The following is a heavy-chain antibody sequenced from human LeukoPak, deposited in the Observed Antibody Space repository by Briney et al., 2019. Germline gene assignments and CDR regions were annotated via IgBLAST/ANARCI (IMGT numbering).Heavy chain of an antibody. D-gene: IGHD3-10*01. Sequence: ASVTVSCKASGYTFTSYDINWVRQAPGQGLEWMGWMNPNSGNTGYAQKFQGRVTITRNTSISTAYMELSSLRSENTAVYYCARASSEWFGELEIDYWGQGTLVTVSS. J-gene: IGHJ4*02. CDR1: GYTFTSYD. CDR2: MNPNSGNT. V-gene: IGHV1-8*03. CDR3: ARASSEWFGELEIDY.